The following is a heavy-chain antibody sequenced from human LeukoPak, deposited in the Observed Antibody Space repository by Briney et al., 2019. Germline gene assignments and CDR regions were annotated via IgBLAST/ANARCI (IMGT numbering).Heavy chain of an antibody. CDR1: GFTFSHHG. Sequence: GGSLRLSCAASGFTFSHHGMHWVRQAPGKGLEWVAFILYDGSNKYFVDSVKGRFTISRDNSKNALSLQMNDLRPADTAMYYCARAVDKGTGYYMDFWGQGTLVTVSS. J-gene: IGHJ4*02. CDR2: ILYDGSNK. CDR3: ARAVDKGTGYYMDF. V-gene: IGHV3-30*02. D-gene: IGHD3-22*01.